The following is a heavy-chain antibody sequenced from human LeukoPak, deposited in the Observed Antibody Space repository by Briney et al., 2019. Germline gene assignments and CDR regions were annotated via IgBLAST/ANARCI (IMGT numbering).Heavy chain of an antibody. CDR1: GFTFSSYA. CDR3: ARGGGLNYYYYYMDV. J-gene: IGHJ6*03. CDR2: ISGGGGAT. D-gene: IGHD3-16*01. Sequence: PGGSLRLSCAASGFTFSSYAMSWVRQAPGKGLEWVSTISGGGGATYYADSVKGRFTISRDNSKNTLYLQMNSLRVEDTAVYYCARGGGLNYYYYYMDVWGKGTTVTISS. V-gene: IGHV3-23*01.